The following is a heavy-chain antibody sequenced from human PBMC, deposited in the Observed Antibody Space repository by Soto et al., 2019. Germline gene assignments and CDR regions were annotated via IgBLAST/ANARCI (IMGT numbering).Heavy chain of an antibody. CDR2: IYYSGST. V-gene: IGHV4-59*08. CDR1: GGSISSYY. CDR3: ARLHGPVGGTNYYYGMDV. D-gene: IGHD2-15*01. Sequence: SETLSLTCTVSGGSISSYYWSWIRQPPGKQLEWIGYIYYSGSTNYNPSLKSRVTISVDTSKNQFSLKLSSVTAADTAVYYCARLHGPVGGTNYYYGMDVWGQGTTVTVSS. J-gene: IGHJ6*02.